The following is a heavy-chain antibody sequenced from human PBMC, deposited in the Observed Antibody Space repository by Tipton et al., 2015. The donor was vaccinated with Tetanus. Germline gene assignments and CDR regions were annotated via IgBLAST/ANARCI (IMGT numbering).Heavy chain of an antibody. CDR1: GGSISSGDYY. CDR3: AREDVLGLTTVTTLGDY. D-gene: IGHD4-17*01. CDR2: IYYSGST. J-gene: IGHJ4*02. V-gene: IGHV4-30-4*01. Sequence: TLSLTCTVSGGSISSGDYYWSWIRQPPGKGLEWIGYIYYSGSTYYNPSLKSRVTISVGTSKDQFSLKLSSVTAADTAVYYCAREDVLGLTTVTTLGDYWGQGTLVTVSS.